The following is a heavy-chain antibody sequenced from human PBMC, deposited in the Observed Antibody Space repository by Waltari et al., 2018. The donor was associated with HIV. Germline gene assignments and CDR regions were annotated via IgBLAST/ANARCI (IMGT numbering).Heavy chain of an antibody. Sequence: EVQLVESGGGLVQPGGSLRLSCAASGFTVSSNYMSWVRQAPGKGLEWVSVIYSGGSTYYADSVKGRFTISRDNSKNTLYLQMNSLRAEDTAVYYCARRPLWFGEWKYGMDVWGQGTTVTVSS. V-gene: IGHV3-66*02. D-gene: IGHD3-10*01. CDR3: ARRPLWFGEWKYGMDV. J-gene: IGHJ6*02. CDR2: IYSGGST. CDR1: GFTVSSNY.